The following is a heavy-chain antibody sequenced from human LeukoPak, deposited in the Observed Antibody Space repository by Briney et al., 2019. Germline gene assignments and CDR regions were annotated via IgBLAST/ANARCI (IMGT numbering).Heavy chain of an antibody. CDR3: ARLYTDSSSWYSNWFDP. J-gene: IGHJ5*02. CDR2: IYPGDSDT. CDR1: GYSFTSYW. V-gene: IGHV5-51*01. D-gene: IGHD6-13*01. Sequence: GESLKISCKGSGYSFTSYWIGWVRQMPGKGLEWMGIIYPGDSDTRYSPSFQGQVTILADKSISTAYLQWSSLKASDTAMYYCARLYTDSSSWYSNWFDPWGQGTLVTVSS.